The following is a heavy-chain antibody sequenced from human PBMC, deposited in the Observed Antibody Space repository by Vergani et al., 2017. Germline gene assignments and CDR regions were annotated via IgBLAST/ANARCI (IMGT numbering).Heavy chain of an antibody. V-gene: IGHV1-69*14. J-gene: IGHJ6*03. Sequence: QVQLVQSGAEVKKPGSSVKVSCKASGGTFRSYAISWVRQAPGQGLEWMGRIYPIFGTANYAQKFQGRVTITADKSTSTACMELCSLRAEDTAVYYCAILPGKSVVVPAGLDYYYYMDVWGKGTTVTVSS. CDR1: GGTFRSYA. CDR3: AILPGKSVVVPAGLDYYYYMDV. D-gene: IGHD2-2*01. CDR2: IYPIFGTA.